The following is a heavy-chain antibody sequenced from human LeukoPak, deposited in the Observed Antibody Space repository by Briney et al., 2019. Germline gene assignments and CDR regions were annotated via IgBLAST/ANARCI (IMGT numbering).Heavy chain of an antibody. V-gene: IGHV1-2*02. CDR1: GYTFTGYY. CDR2: INPNSGGT. J-gene: IGHJ3*02. D-gene: IGHD3-10*01. CDR3: ARNWRYGPGSYYYLRADAFDI. Sequence: ASVKVSCKASGYTFTGYYMHWVRQAPGQGLEWMGWINPNSGGTNYAQKFQGRVTMTRDTSISTAYMELSRLRSDDTAVYYCARNWRYGPGSYYYLRADAFDIWGQGTMVTVSS.